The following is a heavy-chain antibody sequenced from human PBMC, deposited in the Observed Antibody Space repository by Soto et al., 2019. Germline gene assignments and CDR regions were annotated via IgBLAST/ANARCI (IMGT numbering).Heavy chain of an antibody. D-gene: IGHD6-19*01. J-gene: IGHJ5*02. CDR3: ARPFDTSGWYDH. Sequence: GESLKISCKGSGYSFTSYWIAWVRQMPGKGLECMGIIYPGDSDTRYSPSFEGQVTISADKSINTAYLQWSSLKASDSAMYYCARPFDTSGWYDHWGQGTLVTVS. V-gene: IGHV5-51*01. CDR1: GYSFTSYW. CDR2: IYPGDSDT.